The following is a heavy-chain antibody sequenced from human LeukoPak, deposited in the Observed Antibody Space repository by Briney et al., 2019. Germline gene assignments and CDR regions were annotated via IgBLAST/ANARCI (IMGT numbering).Heavy chain of an antibody. CDR3: ARMPSRNWNYAN. CDR1: GFTFSSYS. Sequence: PGGSLRLSCVASGFTFSSYSMNWVRQAPGKGLEWVSSISSSSSYIYYADSVKGRFTISRDNAKNSLYLQMNSLRAEDTAVYYCARMPSRNWNYANWGQGTLVTVSS. V-gene: IGHV3-21*01. CDR2: ISSSSSYI. J-gene: IGHJ4*02. D-gene: IGHD1-7*01.